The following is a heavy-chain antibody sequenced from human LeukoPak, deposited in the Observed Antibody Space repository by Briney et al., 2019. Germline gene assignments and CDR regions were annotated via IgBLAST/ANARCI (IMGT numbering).Heavy chain of an antibody. J-gene: IGHJ1*01. CDR1: GFTFSSYW. V-gene: IGHV3-74*01. D-gene: IGHD6-19*01. CDR2: IDSDESST. CDR3: ARVGPSGLAVAGTQYFQH. Sequence: GSLRLSCAASGFTFSSYWMHWVRQAPGKGLVWVSRIDSDESSTIYADSVKGRFTISRDNAKNTLYLQMNSLRADDTAVYYCARVGPSGLAVAGTQYFQHWGQGTLVSVSS.